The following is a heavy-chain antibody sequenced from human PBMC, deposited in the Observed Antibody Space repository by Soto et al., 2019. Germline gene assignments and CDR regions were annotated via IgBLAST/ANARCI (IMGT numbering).Heavy chain of an antibody. J-gene: IGHJ5*02. D-gene: IGHD3-3*01. V-gene: IGHV4-59*01. CDR1: GGSIRSYY. Sequence: SETLSLTCTVSGGSIRSYYLSWIRQPPGKGLEWIGYIYYSGNTNYNPSLKSRVTISVDTSKNQFSLKLSSVTAADTAVYYCARVSGDFWSGYYTGYWFDPWGQGTLVTVSS. CDR2: IYYSGNT. CDR3: ARVSGDFWSGYYTGYWFDP.